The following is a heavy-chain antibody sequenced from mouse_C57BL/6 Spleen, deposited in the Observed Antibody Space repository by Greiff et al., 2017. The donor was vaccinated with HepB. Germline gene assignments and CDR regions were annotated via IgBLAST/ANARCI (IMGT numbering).Heavy chain of an antibody. CDR1: GYTFTSYW. V-gene: IGHV1-61*01. CDR2: IYPSDSET. CDR3: AREGEGGNMYYFDY. D-gene: IGHD1-1*02. Sequence: QVQLQQPGAELVRPGSSVKLSCKASGYTFTSYWMDWVKQRPGQGLEWIGNIYPSDSETHYNQKFKDKATLTVDKSSSTAYMQLSSLTSEDSAVYYSAREGEGGNMYYFDYWGQGTTLTVSS. J-gene: IGHJ2*01.